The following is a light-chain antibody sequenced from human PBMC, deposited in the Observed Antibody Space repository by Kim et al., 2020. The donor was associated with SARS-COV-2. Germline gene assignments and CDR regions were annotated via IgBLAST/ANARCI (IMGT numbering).Light chain of an antibody. Sequence: PGGTVTLTCGSSTGAVPSGHYPYWLQQKPGQAPRTLIYNTNNKCSWTPARFSGSLLGGKAALTLSGAQPEDEAEYFCFLSYSDARVFGGGTQLTVL. V-gene: IGLV7-46*01. CDR2: NTN. CDR3: FLSYSDARV. CDR1: TGAVPSGHY. J-gene: IGLJ3*02.